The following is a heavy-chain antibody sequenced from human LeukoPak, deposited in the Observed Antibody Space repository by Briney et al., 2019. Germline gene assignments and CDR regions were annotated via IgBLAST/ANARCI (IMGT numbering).Heavy chain of an antibody. Sequence: GGSLRLSCAASGFTFDDYGMSWVRQAPGKGLEWVSGINWNGGSTGYADSVKGRFTISRDNAKNSLYLQMNCLRAEDTALYYCARVSRPGNYWVVAYYFDYWGQGTLVTVSS. CDR2: INWNGGST. CDR3: ARVSRPGNYWVVAYYFDY. CDR1: GFTFDDYG. D-gene: IGHD1-7*01. J-gene: IGHJ4*02. V-gene: IGHV3-20*04.